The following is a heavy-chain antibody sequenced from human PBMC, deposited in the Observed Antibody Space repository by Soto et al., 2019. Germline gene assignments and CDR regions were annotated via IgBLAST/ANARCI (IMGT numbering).Heavy chain of an antibody. V-gene: IGHV1-2*04. Sequence: ASVKVSCKASGYTFTGYYMHWVRQAPGQGLEWMGWINPNNGDTNYAQKFQGWVTMTRDTSISTAYMELSRLRSDDTAVYYCARGHCTNVVCLPDAFDIWGQGTMVTVSS. CDR1: GYTFTGYY. J-gene: IGHJ3*02. CDR2: INPNNGDT. D-gene: IGHD2-8*01. CDR3: ARGHCTNVVCLPDAFDI.